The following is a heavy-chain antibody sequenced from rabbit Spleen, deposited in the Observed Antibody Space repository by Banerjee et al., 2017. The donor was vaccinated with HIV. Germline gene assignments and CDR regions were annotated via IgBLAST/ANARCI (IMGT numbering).Heavy chain of an antibody. CDR3: ARDAGTGDYIDVYFNL. Sequence: QSLEESGGDLVKPGASLTLTCTASGFSFSDKDVMCWVRQAPGKGLEWIACINIVTGKDVYATWAKGRFIMSRTSSTTVTLQMTSLTAADTATYFCARDAGTGDYIDVYFNLWGQGTLVTVS. D-gene: IGHD8-1*01. V-gene: IGHV1S40*01. J-gene: IGHJ4*01. CDR1: GFSFSDKDV. CDR2: INIVTGKD.